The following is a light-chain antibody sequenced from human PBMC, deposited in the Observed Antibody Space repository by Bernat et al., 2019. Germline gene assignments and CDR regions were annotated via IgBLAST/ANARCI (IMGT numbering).Light chain of an antibody. V-gene: IGKV3-20*01. J-gene: IGKJ5*01. CDR1: QSVSSSY. Sequence: EIVLTQSPGTLSLSPGERATLSCRASQSVSSSYLAWYQQKHGQAPRLLIYGASSRATGIPDRFSGSGSGTDFTLTISRLEPEDFAVYYCQLYGSSPLITFGQGTRLEIK. CDR3: QLYGSSPLIT. CDR2: GAS.